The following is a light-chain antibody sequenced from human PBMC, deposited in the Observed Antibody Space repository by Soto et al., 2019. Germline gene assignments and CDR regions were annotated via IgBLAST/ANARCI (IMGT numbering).Light chain of an antibody. J-gene: IGKJ5*01. CDR3: QQHYINPIT. V-gene: IGKV4-1*01. Sequence: IVLTQSPASLAVSLVEEAATHCRSSRRGLSSAKNKNFLTWYQQKPGQPPKLLIYWASTRKSGVPDQFTGSGSGTDFTLTINTLQAEDVAVYYCQQHYINPITFGQGTRLEIK. CDR1: RRGLSSAKNKNF. CDR2: WAS.